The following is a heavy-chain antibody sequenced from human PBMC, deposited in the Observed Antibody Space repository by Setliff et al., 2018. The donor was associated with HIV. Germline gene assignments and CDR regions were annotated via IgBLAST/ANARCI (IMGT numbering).Heavy chain of an antibody. CDR3: VRSGRSGELYGF. CDR1: GYIFNTSW. V-gene: IGHV5-51*01. D-gene: IGHD3-10*01. CDR2: IYPGDSKT. J-gene: IGHJ4*02. Sequence: SGESLKISCKASGYIFNTSWIGWVRQKPGKGLEWVGIIYPGDSKTACSPDFQGQVSISVDKSINTAHLQWVRLKASDTATYYCVRSGRSGELYGFWGQGTPVTVSS.